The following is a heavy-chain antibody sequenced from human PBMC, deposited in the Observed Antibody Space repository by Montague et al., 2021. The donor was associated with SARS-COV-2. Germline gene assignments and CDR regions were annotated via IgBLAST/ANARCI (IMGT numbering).Heavy chain of an antibody. V-gene: IGHV3-23*05. Sequence: SLRLSCAVSGFTFSVYTMSWVRQAPGKGLEWVAGIDPSGGRTYYSESVKGRFTIFRDNSKNTLYLQMNSLRSEDAAIYYCVKDSVHYWGREPWSPSPQ. J-gene: IGHJ4*02. CDR2: IDPSGGRT. CDR3: VKDSVHY. D-gene: IGHD3-10*01. CDR1: GFTFSVYT.